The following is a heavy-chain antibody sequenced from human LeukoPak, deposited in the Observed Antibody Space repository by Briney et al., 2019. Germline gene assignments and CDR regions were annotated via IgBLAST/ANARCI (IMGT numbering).Heavy chain of an antibody. CDR3: AIWTSGNY. D-gene: IGHD1-1*01. V-gene: IGHV3-7*01. CDR2: MDPSGSQK. J-gene: IGHJ4*02. CDR1: EFIFNRSW. Sequence: PGGSLRLSCAASEFIFNRSWVNWVRQAPGKGLEWVANMDPSGSQKRYVDSVKGRFTISKDNPGTSVYLDMFGLRAEDTAIYYCAIWTSGNYWGQGTLVTVSS.